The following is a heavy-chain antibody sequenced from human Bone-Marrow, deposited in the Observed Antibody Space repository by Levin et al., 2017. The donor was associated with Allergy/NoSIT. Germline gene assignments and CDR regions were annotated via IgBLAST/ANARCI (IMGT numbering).Heavy chain of an antibody. CDR2: ISGYNGDT. CDR3: ARDKFAYYYDSSGYYYGGTFDR. D-gene: IGHD3-22*01. J-gene: IGHJ5*02. V-gene: IGHV1-18*01. CDR1: GYTFKNYG. Sequence: ASVKVSCKASGYTFKNYGISWLRQAPGQGLEWMGWISGYNGDTIYAQRVQGRVTMTTDTSTTTAYMELRGLRSDDTAVYYCARDKFAYYYDSSGYYYGGTFDRWGQGTLVTVSS.